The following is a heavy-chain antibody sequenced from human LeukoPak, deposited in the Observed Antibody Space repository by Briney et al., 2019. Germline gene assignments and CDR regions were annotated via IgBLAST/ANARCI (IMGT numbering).Heavy chain of an antibody. CDR2: IWYDGSNK. Sequence: PGRSLRLSCAASGFTFSSYGMHWVRQAPGKGLEWVAVIWYDGSNKYYADSVKGRFTISRDNSKNTLYLQMNSLRAEDTAVYYCARDSRYYDSSGPFDYWGQGTLVTVSS. J-gene: IGHJ4*02. CDR1: GFTFSSYG. D-gene: IGHD3-22*01. V-gene: IGHV3-33*01. CDR3: ARDSRYYDSSGPFDY.